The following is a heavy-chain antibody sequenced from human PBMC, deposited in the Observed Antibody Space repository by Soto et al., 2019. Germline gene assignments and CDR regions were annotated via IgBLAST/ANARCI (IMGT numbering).Heavy chain of an antibody. J-gene: IGHJ4*02. D-gene: IGHD3-10*01. Sequence: SETLSLTCAVSGGSVSSAYHYWNWIRQPPGKGLEWIGYVSYLGSTDYNPSLKSRVTISVDTSKRQFSLRLSSVTAADAAIYYCARDGYDGSGSPYPAYWGPGTQVTVSS. V-gene: IGHV4-61*01. CDR1: GGSVSSAYHY. CDR3: ARDGYDGSGSPYPAY. CDR2: VSYLGST.